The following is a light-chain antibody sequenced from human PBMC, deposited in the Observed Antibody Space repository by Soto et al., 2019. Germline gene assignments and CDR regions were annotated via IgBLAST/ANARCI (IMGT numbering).Light chain of an antibody. J-gene: IGLJ2*01. Sequence: QSVLTQPPSVSGSPGQRVTISCTGSSSNIGAGYDVHWYQQLPGTAPKLLIYGNNNRPSGVPDRFSGSKSGTSASLASTGLQAEDEADYYCQSYHSGLSALVLVGGTKLTVL. CDR1: SSNIGAGYD. CDR2: GNN. CDR3: QSYHSGLSALV. V-gene: IGLV1-40*01.